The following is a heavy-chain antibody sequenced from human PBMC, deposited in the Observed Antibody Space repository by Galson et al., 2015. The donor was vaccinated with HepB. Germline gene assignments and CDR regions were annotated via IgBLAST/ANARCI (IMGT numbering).Heavy chain of an antibody. CDR3: ARVNDYPEGGWFDP. Sequence: SLRLSCAASGFTVSSNYMSWVRQAPGKGLEWVSVIYSGGSTYYADSVKGRFTISRDNSKNTLYLQMNSLRAEDTAVYYCARVNDYPEGGWFDPWGQGTLVTVSS. V-gene: IGHV3-53*01. D-gene: IGHD3-16*01. CDR1: GFTVSSNY. CDR2: IYSGGST. J-gene: IGHJ5*02.